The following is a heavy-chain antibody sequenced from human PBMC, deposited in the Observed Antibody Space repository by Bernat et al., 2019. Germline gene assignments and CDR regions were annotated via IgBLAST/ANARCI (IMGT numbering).Heavy chain of an antibody. CDR2: INQSGST. CDR1: GGSFSGYY. Sequence: QVQLQESGPGLVKPSETLSLTCAVYGGSFSGYYWSWIRQTPGKGLEWIGEINQSGSTNYNPSLKSRVTISVDTSRNQFSLKLTSVTAADTAVYSCARGSWELRFDPWGQGTLVTVSS. V-gene: IGHV4-34*01. CDR3: ARGSWELRFDP. D-gene: IGHD1-26*01. J-gene: IGHJ5*02.